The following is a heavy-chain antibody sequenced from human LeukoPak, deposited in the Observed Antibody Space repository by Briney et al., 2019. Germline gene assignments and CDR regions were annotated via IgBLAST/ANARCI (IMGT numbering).Heavy chain of an antibody. CDR3: ARRTYNYDSSGYYFDY. CDR1: GYSFTSYW. D-gene: IGHD3-22*01. J-gene: IGHJ4*02. CDR2: IYPGDSDT. V-gene: IGHV5-51*01. Sequence: GESLKISCKGSGYSFTSYWIGWVRQMPGKGLEWMGIIYPGDSDTRYSPSFQGQVTISADKSISTAYLQWSSLKASDTAMYYCARRTYNYDSSGYYFDYWGQGTLVTVSS.